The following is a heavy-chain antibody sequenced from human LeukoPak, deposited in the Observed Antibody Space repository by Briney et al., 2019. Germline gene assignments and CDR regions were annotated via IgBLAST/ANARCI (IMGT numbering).Heavy chain of an antibody. J-gene: IGHJ4*02. D-gene: IGHD2-15*01. Sequence: SETLSLTCAVYGGSFSGYYWGWIRQPPGKGLEWIGEINHSGSTNCNPSLKSRVTISVDTSKNQFSLKLSSVTAADTAVYYCARVGYCSGGSCYHLDYWGQGTLVTVSS. CDR2: INHSGST. V-gene: IGHV4-34*01. CDR3: ARVGYCSGGSCYHLDY. CDR1: GGSFSGYY.